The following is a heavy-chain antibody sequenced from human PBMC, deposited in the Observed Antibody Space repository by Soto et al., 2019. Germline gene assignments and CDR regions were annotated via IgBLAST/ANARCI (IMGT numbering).Heavy chain of an antibody. CDR2: IKSKTDGGTT. J-gene: IGHJ4*02. V-gene: IGHV3-15*01. D-gene: IGHD1-1*01. CDR3: TTVVRPTGTFAPY. Sequence: GGSLRLSCAASGFTFGGAWMSWVRQAPGKGLEWVGRIKSKTDGGTTDYAAPVKGRFSISRDDSQDTVFLQMNSLETEDSAVYYCTTVVRPTGTFAPYWGQGTLVTVSS. CDR1: GFTFGGAW.